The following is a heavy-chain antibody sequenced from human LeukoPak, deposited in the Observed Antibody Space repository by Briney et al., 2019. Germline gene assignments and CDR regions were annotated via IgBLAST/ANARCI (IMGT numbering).Heavy chain of an antibody. CDR3: ARVAYGNNATPFDH. J-gene: IGHJ4*02. CDR2: INPNSGDT. CDR1: GYIFTDYY. D-gene: IGHD4-11*01. Sequence: ASVTVSCKASGYIFTDYYIHWVRQAPGQGPEWMGRINPNSGDTDSAQKFQCRVTMTRVTSITTVYMEMRRLTSDDTAVYYCARVAYGNNATPFDHWGQGTLVIVSS. V-gene: IGHV1-2*06.